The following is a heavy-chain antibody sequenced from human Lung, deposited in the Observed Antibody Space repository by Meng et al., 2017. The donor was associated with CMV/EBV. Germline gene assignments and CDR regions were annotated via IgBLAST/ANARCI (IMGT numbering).Heavy chain of an antibody. CDR2: IYHSGST. CDR3: ARVGQWLPIDY. D-gene: IGHD6-19*01. Sequence: VQLQEWGPGLVKPSRPLSLTFAVPGGSISSSNWWSWVRQPPGKGLEWIGEIYHSGSTNYNPSLKSRVTISVDKSKNQFSLNLSSVTAADTAVYYCARVGQWLPIDYCGQGTLVTVSS. J-gene: IGHJ4*02. CDR1: GGSISSSNW. V-gene: IGHV4-4*02.